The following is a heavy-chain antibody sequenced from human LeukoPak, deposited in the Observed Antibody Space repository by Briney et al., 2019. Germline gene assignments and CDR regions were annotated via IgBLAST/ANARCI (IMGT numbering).Heavy chain of an antibody. D-gene: IGHD3-10*01. J-gene: IGHJ4*02. CDR3: ARPIYGSGRYYFDY. V-gene: IGHV3-49*04. Sequence: GGSLRLSCTASGFSFGDYAMSWVRQAPGKGLEWVGFIRNKASGETTQYAASVKGRFTISRDNSKSIAYLQVNSLQAEDTAVYYCARPIYGSGRYYFDYWGQGTLVTVSS. CDR1: GFSFGDYA. CDR2: IRNKASGETT.